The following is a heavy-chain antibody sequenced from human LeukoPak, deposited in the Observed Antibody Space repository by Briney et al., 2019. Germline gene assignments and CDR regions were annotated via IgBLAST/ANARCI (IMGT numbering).Heavy chain of an antibody. CDR2: IYTSGST. J-gene: IGHJ4*02. V-gene: IGHV4-61*02. Sequence: SETLSLTCTVSGGSISSGSYYWSWIRQPAGKGLEWIGRIYTSGSTNYSPSLKSRVTISVDTSKNQFSLKLSSVTAADTAVYYCARDLGGVLDYWGQGTLVTVSS. D-gene: IGHD3-16*01. CDR1: GGSISSGSYY. CDR3: ARDLGGVLDY.